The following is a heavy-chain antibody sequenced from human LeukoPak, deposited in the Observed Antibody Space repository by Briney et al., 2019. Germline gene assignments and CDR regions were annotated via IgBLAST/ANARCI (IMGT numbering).Heavy chain of an antibody. CDR3: AREATSGTNLNWFDP. V-gene: IGHV4-59*01. CDR1: GGSFSGYY. CDR2: IYYSGST. D-gene: IGHD1-1*01. Sequence: SETLSLTCAVYGGSFSGYYWSWIRQPPGKGLEWIGYIYYSGSTNYNPSLKSRVTISVDTSKNQFSLKLSSVTAADTAVYYCAREATSGTNLNWFDPWGQGTLVTVSS. J-gene: IGHJ5*02.